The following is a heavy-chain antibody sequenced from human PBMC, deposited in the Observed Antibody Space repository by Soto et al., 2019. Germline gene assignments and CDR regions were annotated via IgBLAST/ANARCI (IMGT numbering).Heavy chain of an antibody. CDR1: GFTFSSYA. CDR2: ISSNGGST. J-gene: IGHJ3*02. CDR3: ARGGRITMVRGVIISPPNDAFDI. D-gene: IGHD3-10*01. Sequence: EVQLVESRGGLVQPGGSLRLSCAASGFTFSSYAMHWVRQAPGKGLEYVSAISSNGGSTYYANSVKGRFTISRDNSKNSLYLQMGSLRGEDMAVYYCARGGRITMVRGVIISPPNDAFDIWGQGTMVTVSS. V-gene: IGHV3-64*01.